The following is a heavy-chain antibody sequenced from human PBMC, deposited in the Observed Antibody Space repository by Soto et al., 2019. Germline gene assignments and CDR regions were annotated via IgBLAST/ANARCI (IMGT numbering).Heavy chain of an antibody. V-gene: IGHV4-30-4*01. D-gene: IGHD5-18*01. CDR2: IYYSGST. CDR1: GGSISSGDYY. CDR3: AREDRYSDGIFDY. J-gene: IGHJ4*02. Sequence: QVQLQESGPGLVKPSQTLSLTCTVSGGSISSGDYYWSWIRQPPGKGLEWIGYIYYSGSTYYNPSLKSRVTISLDTSKNQFSLKRSSVTASYTAAYYCAREDRYSDGIFDYWGQGTLVTVSS.